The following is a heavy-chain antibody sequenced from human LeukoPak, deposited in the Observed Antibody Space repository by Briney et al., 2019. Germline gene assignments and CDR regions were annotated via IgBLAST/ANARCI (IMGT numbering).Heavy chain of an antibody. V-gene: IGHV3-48*01. D-gene: IGHD2-2*01. CDR1: GFTFSSHS. Sequence: PGGSLRLSCAVSGFTFSSHSMNWVRQAPGKGLEWVSYISSRSSTIYYADSVKGRFTISRDNANNSLYLQMNSLRAEDRAVYYCARNMICSSTTSCYRAGLDYWGQGTLVSVSS. J-gene: IGHJ4*02. CDR2: ISSRSSTI. CDR3: ARNMICSSTTSCYRAGLDY.